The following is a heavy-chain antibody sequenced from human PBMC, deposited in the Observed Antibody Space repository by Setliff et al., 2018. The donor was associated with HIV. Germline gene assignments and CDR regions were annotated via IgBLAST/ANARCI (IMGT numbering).Heavy chain of an antibody. CDR3: ARARSCSGGTCLIYYYYYYGMDV. D-gene: IGHD3-16*01. Sequence: SETLSLTCAVYGGSFSPYYWTWMRQAPGKGLEWIGEIVDSGATFYNSSLQSRVTISLDTPRKRFSLKLRSVTAADTAVYYCARARSCSGGTCLIYYYYYYGMDVWGQGTTVTVSS. V-gene: IGHV4-34*12. J-gene: IGHJ6*02. CDR1: GGSFSPYY. CDR2: IVDSGAT.